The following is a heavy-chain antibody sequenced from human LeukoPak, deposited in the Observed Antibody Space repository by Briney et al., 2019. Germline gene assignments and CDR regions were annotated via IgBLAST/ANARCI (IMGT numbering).Heavy chain of an antibody. Sequence: SETLSLTCTVSGGSLSSSSYYWGWIRQPPGKGLEWTGSIYYSGSTYYNPSLKSRVTISVDTSKNQFSLKLSSVTAADTAVYYCARPQRFGDRFDYWGQGTLVTVSS. CDR2: IYYSGST. V-gene: IGHV4-39*01. CDR1: GGSLSSSSYY. D-gene: IGHD3-10*01. CDR3: ARPQRFGDRFDY. J-gene: IGHJ4*02.